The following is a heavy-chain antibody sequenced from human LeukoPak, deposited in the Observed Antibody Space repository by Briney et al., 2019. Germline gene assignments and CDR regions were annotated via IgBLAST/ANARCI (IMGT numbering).Heavy chain of an antibody. V-gene: IGHV3-74*01. J-gene: IGHJ4*02. Sequence: GGSLRLSCAASGFTFSNYWMHWVRQAPGKGLVWVSRINADGSTINYADSVKGRFTISRDNAKNTLYLQMYSLTAEDTALYYCATAGNYRFDYWGQGILVTVSS. CDR1: GFTFSNYW. D-gene: IGHD5-24*01. CDR3: ATAGNYRFDY. CDR2: INADGSTI.